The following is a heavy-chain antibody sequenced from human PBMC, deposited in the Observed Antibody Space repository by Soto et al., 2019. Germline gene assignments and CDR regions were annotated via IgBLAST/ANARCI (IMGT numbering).Heavy chain of an antibody. J-gene: IGHJ3*02. V-gene: IGHV3-33*01. CDR2: IWYDGSNK. CDR3: ARGHPFLRFLEWPDAFDI. CDR1: GFTFSSYG. D-gene: IGHD3-3*01. Sequence: GGSLRLSCAASGFTFSSYGMHWVRQAPGKGLEWVAVIWYDGSNKYYADSVKGRFTISRDNSKNTLYLQMNSLRAEDTAVYYCARGHPFLRFLEWPDAFDIWGQGTMVTVSS.